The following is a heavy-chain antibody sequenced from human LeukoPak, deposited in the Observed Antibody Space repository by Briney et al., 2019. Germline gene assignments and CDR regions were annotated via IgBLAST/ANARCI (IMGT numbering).Heavy chain of an antibody. J-gene: IGHJ4*02. Sequence: PSETLSLTCTVSGSSISSGSYYWSWIRQPAGKGLEWIGRIYTSGSTNYNPSLKSRVTISVDTSKNQFSLKLSSVTAADTAVYYCARAGYSSSSEYWGQGTLVTVSS. CDR1: GSSISSGSYY. D-gene: IGHD6-13*01. CDR2: IYTSGST. V-gene: IGHV4-61*02. CDR3: ARAGYSSSSEY.